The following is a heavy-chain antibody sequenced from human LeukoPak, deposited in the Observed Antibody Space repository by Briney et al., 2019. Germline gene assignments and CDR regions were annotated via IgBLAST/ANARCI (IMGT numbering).Heavy chain of an antibody. CDR2: ISDSGVTT. Sequence: GGSQALPCAASGFTFSSYAMSWVRQAPGKGLEWVSAISDSGVTTYYADSVKGRFTISRDNSKNTLYLQMNSLRAEDTAVYYCAKEKTTVITPGIDYWGQGTRVTVSS. J-gene: IGHJ4*02. CDR1: GFTFSSYA. D-gene: IGHD4-23*01. CDR3: AKEKTTVITPGIDY. V-gene: IGHV3-23*01.